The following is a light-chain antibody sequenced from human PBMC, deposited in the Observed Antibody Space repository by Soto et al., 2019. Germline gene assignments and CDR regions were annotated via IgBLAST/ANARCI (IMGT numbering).Light chain of an antibody. CDR1: QRISTNW. J-gene: IGKJ2*03. CDR2: GAL. CDR3: HQYGTTPRS. Sequence: EIVLTQSPGALSLSPGEGATLSCRASQRISTNWVAWYQQKPGQAPKLLIYGALHRAAGIPDRFSGSGSGTDLSLTIRGLEAEDFAVYYCHQYGTTPRSFGQGTMVEVK. V-gene: IGKV3-20*01.